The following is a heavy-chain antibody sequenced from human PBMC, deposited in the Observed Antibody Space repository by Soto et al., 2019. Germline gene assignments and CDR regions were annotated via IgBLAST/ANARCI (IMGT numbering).Heavy chain of an antibody. Sequence: ASETLCHTCTVSGGSISRYYWSWSRQPPGKELEWIGYIYYSGSTNYNPSLKSRVTISVDTSKNQFSLKLSSVTAADTAVYHCARGGYDILTGYYDWFDPWGQGTLVTVS. CDR2: IYYSGST. J-gene: IGHJ5*02. D-gene: IGHD3-9*01. CDR3: ARGGYDILTGYYDWFDP. V-gene: IGHV4-59*01. CDR1: GGSISRYY.